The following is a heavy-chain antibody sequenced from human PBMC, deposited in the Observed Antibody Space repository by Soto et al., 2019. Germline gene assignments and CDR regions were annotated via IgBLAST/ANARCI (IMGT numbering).Heavy chain of an antibody. V-gene: IGHV5-51*01. CDR1: GYSITSYG. J-gene: IGHJ4*02. CDR3: TRGGVATRTFDY. CDR2: IFPDDSDT. D-gene: IGHD3-3*01. Sequence: GESLKISCKASGYSITSYGIAWVRQMPGQGLEWMGIIFPDDSDTRYSPSFQGQVTISADKSISTAYVQWSSLKASDTAMYYCTRGGVATRTFDYWGQGTLVTVSS.